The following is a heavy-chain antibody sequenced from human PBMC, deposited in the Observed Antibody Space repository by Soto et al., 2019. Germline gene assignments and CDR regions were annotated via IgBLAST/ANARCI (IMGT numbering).Heavy chain of an antibody. J-gene: IGHJ6*02. Sequence: EGSLRLSCAASGFTFSSYSMNWVRQAPGKGLEWVSYISGSSRTIYFADSVKGRFSISRDNAKNSLYLQMSSLRDEDTAVYFCARLVGATAYYYYDMGVWGQGTTVTVSS. CDR1: GFTFSSYS. V-gene: IGHV3-48*02. CDR2: ISGSSRTI. D-gene: IGHD1-26*01. CDR3: ARLVGATAYYYYDMGV.